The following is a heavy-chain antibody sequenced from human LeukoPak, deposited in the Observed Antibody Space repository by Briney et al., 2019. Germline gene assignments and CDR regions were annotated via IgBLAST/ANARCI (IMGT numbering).Heavy chain of an antibody. D-gene: IGHD5-24*01. CDR1: GFTFSSYV. CDR2: ISASGGSA. J-gene: IGHJ4*02. Sequence: GGSLRLSCAASGFTFSSYVMSWVRQAPGKGLEWVSHISASGGSAYYADSVKGRFTISKDNSKNTLYLQMSSLRVDDTAVYYCARDHGRTPCDYWGQGTLVTVSS. CDR3: ARDHGRTPCDY. V-gene: IGHV3-23*01.